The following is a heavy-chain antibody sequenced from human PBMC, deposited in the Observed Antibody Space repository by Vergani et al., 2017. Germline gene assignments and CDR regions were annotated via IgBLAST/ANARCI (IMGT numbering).Heavy chain of an antibody. D-gene: IGHD5/OR15-5a*01. J-gene: IGHJ4*02. V-gene: IGHV3-49*04. CDR1: GFTFGDYA. CDR3: TREVSGDY. CDR2: IRSKAYGGTT. Sequence: EVQLVESGGGLVQPGRSLRLSCTASGFTFGDYAMSWVRQAPGKGLEWVGFIRSKAYGGTTEYAASVKGRFTISRDDSKSIAYLQMNSLKTDDTAVYYCTREVSGDYWGQGTLVTVSS.